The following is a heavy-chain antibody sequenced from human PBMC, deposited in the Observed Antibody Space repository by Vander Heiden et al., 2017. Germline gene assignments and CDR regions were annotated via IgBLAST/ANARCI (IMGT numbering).Heavy chain of an antibody. J-gene: IGHJ1*01. CDR2: IYNTGRS. D-gene: IGHD2-2*01. V-gene: IGHV4-31*03. CDR3: ARGVDTYARQIDL. CDR1: GASIGSGFY. Sequence: QVQLQESGPGLLNASHTLSLTCNVSGASIGSGFYLPRIPQPPGQGLEWVEYIYNTGRSSYSPSLKPRISMSVDTSKNQFSLNLNSVTAADTAVYYCARGVDTYARQIDLWGQGTLVTVSS.